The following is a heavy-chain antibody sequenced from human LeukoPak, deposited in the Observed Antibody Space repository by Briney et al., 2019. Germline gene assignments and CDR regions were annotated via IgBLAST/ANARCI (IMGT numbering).Heavy chain of an antibody. D-gene: IGHD3-10*01. V-gene: IGHV4-59*01. CDR1: GGSISSYY. CDR2: IYYSGST. Sequence: SETLSLTCTVSGGSISSYYWSWIRQPPGKGLEWIGYIYYSGSTNYNPSLKSRVTISVDTSKNQFSLKLSSVTAADTAVYYVAREPSPDYYGSGSYSEGWFDPWGQGTLVTVSS. J-gene: IGHJ5*02. CDR3: AREPSPDYYGSGSYSEGWFDP.